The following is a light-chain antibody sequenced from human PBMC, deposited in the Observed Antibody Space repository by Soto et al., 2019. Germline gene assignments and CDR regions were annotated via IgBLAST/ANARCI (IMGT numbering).Light chain of an antibody. V-gene: IGLV2-14*03. CDR2: DVS. CDR3: SSYTSSNTLVV. Sequence: SALTEPASVSGSPGQSITISCTGTSSDVGGYNYVSWYQHYPGKAPKLMIYDVSNRPSGVSDRFSGSKSGNTASLTISGLQTEDEADYYCSSYTSSNTLVVFGGGTKVTVL. CDR1: SSDVGGYNY. J-gene: IGLJ2*01.